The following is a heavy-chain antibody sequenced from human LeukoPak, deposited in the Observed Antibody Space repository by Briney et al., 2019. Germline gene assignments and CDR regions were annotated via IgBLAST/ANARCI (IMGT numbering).Heavy chain of an antibody. CDR2: ISGSGGRT. V-gene: IGHV3-23*01. J-gene: IGHJ3*02. Sequence: GGSLRLSCAASGFTFSDYAMNWVRQAPGKGLEWVSAISGSGGRTYYADSVKGRFTISRDNSKNTLYLQMNSLRAEDTAVYYCATHTADIVVVVAGSAFDIWGQGTMVTVSS. D-gene: IGHD2-15*01. CDR3: ATHTADIVVVVAGSAFDI. CDR1: GFTFSDYA.